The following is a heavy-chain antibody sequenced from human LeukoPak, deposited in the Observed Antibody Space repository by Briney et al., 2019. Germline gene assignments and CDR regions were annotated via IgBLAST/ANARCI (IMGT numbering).Heavy chain of an antibody. CDR1: GFTFSSYA. J-gene: IGHJ6*04. CDR2: ISISSGTI. Sequence: PGGSLRLSCAASGFTFSSYAMSWVRQAPGKGLEWVSYISISSGTIYYADSVKGRFTISRDNAKNSLYLQMSSLRAEDTAVYYCARAVRPPFESYNSSGVDVWGKGTTVTVSS. V-gene: IGHV3-48*04. D-gene: IGHD6-6*01. CDR3: ARAVRPPFESYNSSGVDV.